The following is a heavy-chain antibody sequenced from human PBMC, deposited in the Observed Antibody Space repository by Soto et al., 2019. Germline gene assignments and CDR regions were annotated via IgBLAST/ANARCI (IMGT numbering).Heavy chain of an antibody. D-gene: IGHD5-12*01. J-gene: IGHJ6*02. Sequence: EVQLVESGGGLVQPGGSLRLSCAASGFTFSSYDMHWVRQATGKGLEWVSAIGTAGDTYYPGSVKGRFTISRENAKNSLYLQRNSLRAEDTAVYYCARAKSVDIVATQSYGMDVWGQGTTVTVSS. V-gene: IGHV3-13*01. CDR1: GFTFSSYD. CDR2: IGTAGDT. CDR3: ARAKSVDIVATQSYGMDV.